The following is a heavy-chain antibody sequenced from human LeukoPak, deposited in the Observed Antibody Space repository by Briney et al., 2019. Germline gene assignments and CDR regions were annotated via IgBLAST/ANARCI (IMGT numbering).Heavy chain of an antibody. J-gene: IGHJ3*02. CDR2: IYTSGST. D-gene: IGHD3-10*01. CDR1: GGSISSYY. V-gene: IGHV4-4*09. Sequence: SETLSLTCTVSGGSISSYYWSWIRQPPGKGLEWIGYIYTSGSTNYNPSLKSRVTISVDTSENQFSLKLSSVTAADTAVYYCARLRGSGTDAFDIWGQGTMVTVSS. CDR3: ARLRGSGTDAFDI.